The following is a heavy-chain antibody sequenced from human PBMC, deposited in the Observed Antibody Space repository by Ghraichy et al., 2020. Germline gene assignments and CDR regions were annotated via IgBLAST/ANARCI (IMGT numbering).Heavy chain of an antibody. J-gene: IGHJ4*02. CDR2: IRSSRTAI. D-gene: IGHD1-26*01. CDR3: ARGAHSGSLFAKRDWIDC. Sequence: GGSLRLSCVASGFALSSYTMNWVRQAPGKGLQWVSYIRSSRTAIYYADSVKGRFTISRDNAKNSLYLQMNSLSDEDTAVYYCARGAHSGSLFAKRDWIDCWGLGTLVTVSS. V-gene: IGHV3-48*02. CDR1: GFALSSYT.